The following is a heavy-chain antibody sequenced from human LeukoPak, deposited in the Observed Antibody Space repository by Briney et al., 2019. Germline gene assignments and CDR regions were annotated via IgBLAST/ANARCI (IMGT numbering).Heavy chain of an antibody. Sequence: ASVKVSCKASGYTFTSYGINWVRQAPGQGLEWMGYISAYNGDTNYAQKFQGRVTMTTDTSTSTAYMEPRSLRSDDTAVYYCARVGWATVATDYWGQGTLVTVSS. J-gene: IGHJ4*02. CDR1: GYTFTSYG. CDR3: ARVGWATVATDY. D-gene: IGHD4-11*01. CDR2: ISAYNGDT. V-gene: IGHV1-18*01.